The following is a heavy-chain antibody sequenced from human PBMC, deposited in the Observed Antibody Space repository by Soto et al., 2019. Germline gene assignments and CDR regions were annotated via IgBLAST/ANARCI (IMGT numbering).Heavy chain of an antibody. V-gene: IGHV5-51*01. J-gene: IGHJ3*02. CDR1: GYSFTSYW. Sequence: GESLKISCKGSGYSFTSYWIGWVRQMPGKGLEWMGIIYPGDSDTRYSPSFQGQVTISADKSISTAYLQWSSPKASDTAMYYCARPNLPSFSSWYRDAFDIWGQGTMVTVSS. D-gene: IGHD6-13*01. CDR2: IYPGDSDT. CDR3: ARPNLPSFSSWYRDAFDI.